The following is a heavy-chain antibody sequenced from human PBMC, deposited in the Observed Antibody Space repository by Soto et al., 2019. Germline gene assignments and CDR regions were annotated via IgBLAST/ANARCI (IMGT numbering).Heavy chain of an antibody. CDR3: AGSLNADYYYYGMDV. CDR2: IYPGDSDT. CDR1: GYTFSRYW. J-gene: IGHJ6*02. V-gene: IGHV5-51*01. Sequence: GESLKISCKASGYTFSRYWIAWVRQMPGKGLEWMGIIYPGDSDTRYSPSFQGQVTISADKSISTAYLQWSSLKASDTAMYYCAGSLNADYYYYGMDVWGQGTTVTVSS.